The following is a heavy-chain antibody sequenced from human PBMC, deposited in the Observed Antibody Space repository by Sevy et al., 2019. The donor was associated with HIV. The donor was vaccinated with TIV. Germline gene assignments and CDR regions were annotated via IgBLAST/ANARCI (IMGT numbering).Heavy chain of an antibody. CDR1: GFTFGDYA. J-gene: IGHJ6*02. V-gene: IGHV3-49*03. Sequence: GESLKISCTASGFTFGDYAMSWCRQAPGKGLEWVGFIRRKTYGGTTEYAASAKGRFTISRDDSKSIAYLQMNSLKTEDTAVYYCTRVRGTISPYYYYGMDVWGQGTTVTVSS. CDR2: IRRKTYGGTT. D-gene: IGHD3-16*01. CDR3: TRVRGTISPYYYYGMDV.